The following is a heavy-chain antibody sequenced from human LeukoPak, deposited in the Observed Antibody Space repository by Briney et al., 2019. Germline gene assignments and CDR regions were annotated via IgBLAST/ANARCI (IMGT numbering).Heavy chain of an antibody. Sequence: ASVKVSCKASGYTFSSYDINWVRQATEQGLEWMGWINPNSANTGYAQKFQGRVTITRNTSISTAYMELSSLRSEDTAVYYCASYGDYVGYWGQGTLVTVSS. CDR2: INPNSANT. J-gene: IGHJ4*02. CDR1: GYTFSSYD. D-gene: IGHD4-17*01. V-gene: IGHV1-8*03. CDR3: ASYGDYVGY.